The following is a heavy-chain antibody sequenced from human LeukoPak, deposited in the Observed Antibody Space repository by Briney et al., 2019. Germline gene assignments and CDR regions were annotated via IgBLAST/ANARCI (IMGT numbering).Heavy chain of an antibody. D-gene: IGHD3-9*01. J-gene: IGHJ4*02. CDR1: GFTFSRYW. Sequence: GGSLRLSCAASGFTFSRYWMHWVRQAPGKGLMWVSRISPDGSTTLYADSVKGRFTISRDNSKNTVYLQMNSLRAEDTAVYYCAKGSIDWYYFDYWGQGTLVTVSS. V-gene: IGHV3-74*03. CDR2: ISPDGSTT. CDR3: AKGSIDWYYFDY.